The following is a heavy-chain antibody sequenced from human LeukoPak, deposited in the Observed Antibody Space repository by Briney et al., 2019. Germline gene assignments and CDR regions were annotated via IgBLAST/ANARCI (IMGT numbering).Heavy chain of an antibody. J-gene: IGHJ4*02. Sequence: PSETLSLTCTVSGGSISSSSYYWGWIRQPPGKGLEWIGYIYYSGSTNYNPSLKSRVTISVDTSKNQFSLKLSSVTAADTAVYYCARGYGDYNYWGQGTLVTVSS. V-gene: IGHV4-61*05. CDR1: GGSISSSSYY. D-gene: IGHD4-17*01. CDR2: IYYSGST. CDR3: ARGYGDYNY.